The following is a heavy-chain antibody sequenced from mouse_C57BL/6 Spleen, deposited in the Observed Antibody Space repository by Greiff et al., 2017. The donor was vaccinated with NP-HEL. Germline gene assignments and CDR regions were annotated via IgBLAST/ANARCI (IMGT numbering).Heavy chain of an antibody. CDR1: GYAFSSSW. D-gene: IGHD3-1*01. J-gene: IGHJ2*01. Sequence: QVQLQQSGPELVKPGASVKISCKASGYAFSSSWMNWVKQRPGKGLEWIGRIYPGDGDPNYNGKFKGKATLTADKSSSTAYMQLSSLTSEDSAVYFCARRAADYWGQGTTLTVSS. CDR3: ARRAADY. V-gene: IGHV1-82*01. CDR2: IYPGDGDP.